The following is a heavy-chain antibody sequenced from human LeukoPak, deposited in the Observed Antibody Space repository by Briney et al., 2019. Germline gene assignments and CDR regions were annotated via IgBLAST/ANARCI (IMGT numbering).Heavy chain of an antibody. J-gene: IGHJ5*02. V-gene: IGHV4-61*02. CDR1: GGSISSGSYY. Sequence: PSETLSLTCTVSGGSISSGSYYWSWIRQPAVKGLEWIGRIYTSGSTNYNPSLKSRVTISVDTSKNQFSLKLSSVTAADTAVYYCARAGRDYGSGSYYNRNWFDPWGQGTLVTVSS. CDR2: IYTSGST. D-gene: IGHD3-10*01. CDR3: ARAGRDYGSGSYYNRNWFDP.